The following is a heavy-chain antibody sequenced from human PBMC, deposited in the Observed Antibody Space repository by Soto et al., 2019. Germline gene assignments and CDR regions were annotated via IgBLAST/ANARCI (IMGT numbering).Heavy chain of an antibody. CDR1: GYSFSSHY. CDR2: INPTGGST. J-gene: IGHJ4*02. CDR3: AKVGTKSTGG. V-gene: IGHV1-46*01. D-gene: IGHD1-26*01. Sequence: QVQLVQSGAEVKKPGASVRVSCKASGYSFSSHYMHWVKQAPGQGLEWLGIINPTGGSTTYAQKFQGRSSITADESMTTVYMDLRSLTPEDTGVYWCAKVGTKSTGGWGQGTLVTVSS.